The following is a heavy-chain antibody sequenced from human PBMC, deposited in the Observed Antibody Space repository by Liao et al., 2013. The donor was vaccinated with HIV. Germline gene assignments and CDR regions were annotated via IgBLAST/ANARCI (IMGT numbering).Heavy chain of an antibody. CDR2: IYTSGST. Sequence: QVQLLESGPGLVKPSETLSLTCTVSGASINSYYWTWIRQSAGRGLEWIGRIYTSGSTSYNPSLKSRVTMSLDTSKNQFSLKLSSVTAADTAVYYCARDYREYYSSTSCYGRAYFQQWGQGTLVTVSS. D-gene: IGHD2-2*01. J-gene: IGHJ1*01. CDR3: ARDYREYYSSTSCYGRAYFQQ. V-gene: IGHV4-4*07. CDR1: GASINSYY.